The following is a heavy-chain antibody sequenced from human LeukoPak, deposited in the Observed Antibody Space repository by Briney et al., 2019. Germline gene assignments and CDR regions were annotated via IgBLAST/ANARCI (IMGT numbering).Heavy chain of an antibody. CDR2: ISYDGSNK. V-gene: IGHV3-30*18. CDR1: GFTFSSYG. CDR3: AKDSDYYGMDV. J-gene: IGHJ6*04. Sequence: GASLRLSCAASGFTFSSYGMHWVRQAPGKGLEWVAVISYDGSNKYYADSVKGRFTISRDNSKNTLYLQMNSLRAEDTAVYYCAKDSDYYGMDVWGKGTTVTVSS.